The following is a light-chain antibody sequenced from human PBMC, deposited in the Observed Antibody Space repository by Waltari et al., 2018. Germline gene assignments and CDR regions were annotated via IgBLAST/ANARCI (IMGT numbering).Light chain of an antibody. Sequence: DIQMTQSPSSLSASVGDRVTITCRASQSINSYLNWYQQKTGKAPKLLVYTASNLQSGVPSRFSGSGSGTDFTLTISSLQPEDCATYYCQQSYSTPLTFGGGTKVEIK. V-gene: IGKV1-39*01. J-gene: IGKJ4*01. CDR2: TAS. CDR1: QSINSY. CDR3: QQSYSTPLT.